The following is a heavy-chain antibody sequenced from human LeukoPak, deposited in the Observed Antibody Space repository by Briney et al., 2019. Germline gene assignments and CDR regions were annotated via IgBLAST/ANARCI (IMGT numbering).Heavy chain of an antibody. CDR3: ARGGGSYSGSYSRAFDY. CDR1: GGSISSYY. V-gene: IGHV4-59*01. CDR2: IYYSGST. D-gene: IGHD1-26*01. J-gene: IGHJ4*02. Sequence: SETLSLTCTVSGGSISSYYWSWIRQPPGKGLEWIGYIYYSGSTNYNPSLKSRVTISVDTSKNQLSLKLSSVTAADTAVYYCARGGGSYSGSYSRAFDYWGQGTLVTVSS.